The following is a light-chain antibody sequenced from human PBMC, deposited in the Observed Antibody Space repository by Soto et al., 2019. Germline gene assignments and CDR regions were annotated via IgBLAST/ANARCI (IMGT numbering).Light chain of an antibody. J-gene: IGLJ1*01. Sequence: QSALTQPPSASGTPGQRVTISCSGSSSNIGSNTVNWYQQLPGTAPKLLIYSNDQRPSGVPDRFSGSKSGTSASLAISGLQSEDEAAYSCAAWDDTLNGNYVFGAGTKVTVL. CDR3: AAWDDTLNGNYV. V-gene: IGLV1-44*01. CDR1: SSNIGSNT. CDR2: SND.